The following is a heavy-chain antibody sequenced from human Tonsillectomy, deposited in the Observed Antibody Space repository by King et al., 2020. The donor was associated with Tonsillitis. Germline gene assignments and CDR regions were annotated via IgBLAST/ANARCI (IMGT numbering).Heavy chain of an antibody. CDR3: ARGDDTTSPDKFDH. D-gene: IGHD1-1*01. J-gene: IGHJ4*02. V-gene: IGHV3-21*06. CDR1: GFLFSAYG. CDR2: VTSTHYK. Sequence: VQLVESGGGQVESGGSLTLSCVASGFLFSAYGFHWVRQVPGKGLEWVSSVTSTHYKSYGDSVRGRFAILRDNARNSLTLYMFSLRAEDTSIYYCARGDDTTSPDKFDHWGQGILVTVSS.